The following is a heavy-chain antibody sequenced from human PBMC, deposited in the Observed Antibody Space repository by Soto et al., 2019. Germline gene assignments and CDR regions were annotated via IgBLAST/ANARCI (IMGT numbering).Heavy chain of an antibody. D-gene: IGHD1-26*01. CDR2: IYHSGST. J-gene: IGHJ5*02. CDR3: GRVLDR. CDR1: GGSSSSGGYC. Sequence: PSEMLSHSKAVAGGSSSSGGYCWSWSRQPPGKGLEWIGYIYHSGSTYYNPSLKSRVTISVDRSKNQFSLKLSSVSAADTAEYCCGRVLDRWGQGTLVTVSS. V-gene: IGHV4-30-2*01.